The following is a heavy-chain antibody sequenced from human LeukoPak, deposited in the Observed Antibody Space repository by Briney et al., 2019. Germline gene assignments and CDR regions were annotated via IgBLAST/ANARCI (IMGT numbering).Heavy chain of an antibody. D-gene: IGHD6-6*01. CDR3: AKARPAIAARVGYYYYGMDV. V-gene: IGHV3-30*18. CDR1: GFTFSSYG. Sequence: GGSLRLSCAASGFTFSSYGIHWVRQAPGKGLEWVAVIPYDGSNKYFGDSVKGRFTISRDNSKNTLYLQMNSLRAEDTAVYYCAKARPAIAARVGYYYYGMDVWGQGTTVTVSS. J-gene: IGHJ6*02. CDR2: IPYDGSNK.